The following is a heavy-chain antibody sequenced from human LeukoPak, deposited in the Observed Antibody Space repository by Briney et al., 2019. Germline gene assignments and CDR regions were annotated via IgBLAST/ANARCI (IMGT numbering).Heavy chain of an antibody. CDR3: ARRVIVVVPAAMINLYYYYYYMDV. CDR2: INHSGST. V-gene: IGHV4-39*07. J-gene: IGHJ6*03. Sequence: PSETLSLTCTVSGGSISSSSYYWGWIRQPPGKGLEWIGEINHSGSTNYNPSLKSRVTISVDTSKNQFSLKLSSVTAADTAVYYCARRVIVVVPAAMINLYYYYYYMDVWGKGTTVTISS. CDR1: GGSISSSSYY. D-gene: IGHD2-2*01.